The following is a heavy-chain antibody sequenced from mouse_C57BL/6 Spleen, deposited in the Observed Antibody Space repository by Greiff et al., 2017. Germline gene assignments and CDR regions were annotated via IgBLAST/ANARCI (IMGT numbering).Heavy chain of an antibody. V-gene: IGHV3-1*01. CDR2: ISYSGST. CDR3: ARALYSSWYFGV. J-gene: IGHJ1*03. CDR1: GYSITSGYD. Sequence: DVMLVESGPGMVKPSQSLSLTCTVTGYSITSGYDWHWSRHFPGNKLEWMGYISYSGSTNYNPSLKSRISITHDTSKNHFFLKLNSVTTEDTATYYCARALYSSWYFGVWGTGTTVTVSS. D-gene: IGHD2-5*01.